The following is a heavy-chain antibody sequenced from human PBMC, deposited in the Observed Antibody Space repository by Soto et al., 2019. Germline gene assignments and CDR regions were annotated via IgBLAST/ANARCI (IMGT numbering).Heavy chain of an antibody. CDR2: IIPIFGTA. CDR3: ARHDRPLIRRHYYYGMDV. J-gene: IGHJ6*02. D-gene: IGHD1-1*01. Sequence: GASVKVSCKASGGTFSSYAISWVRQAPGQGLEWMGGIIPIFGTANYAQKFQGRVTITADESTSTAYMELSSLRSEDTAVYYCARHDRPLIRRHYYYGMDVWGQGTTVTVSS. CDR1: GGTFSSYA. V-gene: IGHV1-69*13.